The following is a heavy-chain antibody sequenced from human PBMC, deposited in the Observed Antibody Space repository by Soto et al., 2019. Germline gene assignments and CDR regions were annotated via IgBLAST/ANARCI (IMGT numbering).Heavy chain of an antibody. CDR2: IYSGGST. CDR1: GFSVTANY. CDR3: HGYGY. V-gene: IGHV3-53*01. J-gene: IGHJ4*02. Sequence: EVQVVESGGGLIQPGGSLRLSCEVSGFSVTANYMSWVRQAPGKGLEWVSVIYSGGSTYYIDSVKGRFSISRDISKNTLYLQMNSLRAEDTAVYYCHGYGYSGQGTLVTVSS. D-gene: IGHD5-12*01.